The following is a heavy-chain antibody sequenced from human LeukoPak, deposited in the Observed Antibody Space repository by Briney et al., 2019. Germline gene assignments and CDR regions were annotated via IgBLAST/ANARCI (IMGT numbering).Heavy chain of an antibody. D-gene: IGHD3-22*01. CDR1: GFTFSSYE. CDR3: ARVLGYYDSSGTLDY. Sequence: GGSLRLSCAASGFTFSSYEMNWVRQAPGKGLEWVSYISSSGSTVYYADSVKGRFTISRDNAKNSLYLQMNSLRAEDTAVYYCARVLGYYDSSGTLDYWGQGTLVTVSS. CDR2: ISSSGSTV. J-gene: IGHJ4*02. V-gene: IGHV3-48*03.